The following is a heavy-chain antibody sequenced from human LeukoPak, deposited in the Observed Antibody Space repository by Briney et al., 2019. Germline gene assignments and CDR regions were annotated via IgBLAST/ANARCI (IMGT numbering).Heavy chain of an antibody. J-gene: IGHJ4*02. Sequence: ASVKVSCKASGYTFTGYYMHWVRQAPGQGLERMGWINPNSGGTNYAQKFQGRVTMTRDTSISTAYMELSRLRSDDTAVYYCAREATSVPAAKDWGQGTLVTVSS. CDR3: AREATSVPAAKD. D-gene: IGHD2-2*01. CDR2: INPNSGGT. CDR1: GYTFTGYY. V-gene: IGHV1-2*02.